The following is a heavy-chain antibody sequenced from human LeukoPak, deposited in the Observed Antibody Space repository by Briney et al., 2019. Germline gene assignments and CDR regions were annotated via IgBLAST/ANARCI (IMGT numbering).Heavy chain of an antibody. J-gene: IGHJ4*02. CDR2: INPNSGGT. Sequence: ASVKVSCKASGYTFTDYYMQWVRQAPGQGLEWMGWINPNSGGTHYVQRFQGWVTTTRDTSISTAYMELSRLTSDDTAVYYCARGGPYYDSSRANDLNYWGQGTLVTASS. D-gene: IGHD3-22*01. V-gene: IGHV1-2*04. CDR3: ARGGPYYDSSRANDLNY. CDR1: GYTFTDYY.